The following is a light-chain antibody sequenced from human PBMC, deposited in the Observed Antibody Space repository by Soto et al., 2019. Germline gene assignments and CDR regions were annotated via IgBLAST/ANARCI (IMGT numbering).Light chain of an antibody. V-gene: IGLV6-57*02. CDR2: EDN. CDR3: QSYDSSNYVV. J-gene: IGLJ2*01. CDR1: SGSIASNY. Sequence: NFMLTQPHSVSESPEKTVTISCTGSSGSIASNYIQWYQQRPGSAPTTVIYEDNQRPSGVPDRFSGSIDSSSNSASLTISGLKTEDEADYYCQSYDSSNYVVFGGGTKVTVL.